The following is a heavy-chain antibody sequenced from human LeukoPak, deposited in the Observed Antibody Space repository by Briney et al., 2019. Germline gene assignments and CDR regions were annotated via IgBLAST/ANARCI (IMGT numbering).Heavy chain of an antibody. CDR2: ISHDGGNK. Sequence: GGSLRPSCAASGFTFSSYAMHWVRQAPGKGLEWVAVISHDGGNKYYADSVKGRFTISRDNSKNTLYLQMNSLRAEDTAVYYCARDGDTYYYDSSGYLYWGQGTLVTVSS. D-gene: IGHD3-22*01. V-gene: IGHV3-30-3*01. CDR3: ARDGDTYYYDSSGYLY. CDR1: GFTFSSYA. J-gene: IGHJ4*02.